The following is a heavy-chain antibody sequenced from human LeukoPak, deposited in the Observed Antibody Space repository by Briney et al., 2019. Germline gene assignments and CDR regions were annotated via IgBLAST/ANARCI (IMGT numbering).Heavy chain of an antibody. D-gene: IGHD3-16*01. Sequence: SETLSLTCAVSGCSISSYYLSWIRQPPGKGLEWIWDIYYSGSTNYNASLMSRVTISVDTSKNKFSLKLRSVPAADTAVYYCARHRGGRRQVAFEIRGQGTMVTVSS. V-gene: IGHV4-59*08. CDR1: GCSISSYY. J-gene: IGHJ3*02. CDR3: ARHRGGRRQVAFEI. CDR2: IYYSGST.